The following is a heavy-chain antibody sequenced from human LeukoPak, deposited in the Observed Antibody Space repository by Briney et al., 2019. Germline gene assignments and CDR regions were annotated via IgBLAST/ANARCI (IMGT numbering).Heavy chain of an antibody. CDR3: ARGGGIYGLWDY. J-gene: IGHJ4*02. CDR2: IYSDGSSY. V-gene: IGHV3-74*03. D-gene: IGHD1-26*01. CDR1: GFTFNNYW. Sequence: GGSLRLSCAASGFTFNNYWLHWVRQAPGKGLVWVSRIYSDGSSYTADSVKGRFTISRDNAKDTLYLQMNSLRVEDTAVYYCARGGGIYGLWDYWGQGTLVTVSS.